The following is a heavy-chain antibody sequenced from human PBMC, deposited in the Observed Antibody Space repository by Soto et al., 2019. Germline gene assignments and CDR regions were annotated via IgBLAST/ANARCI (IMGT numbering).Heavy chain of an antibody. CDR3: ASGHVRGGTTPF. D-gene: IGHD3-10*02. Sequence: GGSLRLSCAASGFTFSDYYMSWIRQAPGKGLEWVANIKQDGSEKYHVDSVKGRFTISRDNAKNSLYLQMNSLRAEDTAVYYCASGHVRGGTTPFWGQGTLVTVSS. CDR1: GFTFSDYY. CDR2: IKQDGSEK. V-gene: IGHV3-7*01. J-gene: IGHJ4*02.